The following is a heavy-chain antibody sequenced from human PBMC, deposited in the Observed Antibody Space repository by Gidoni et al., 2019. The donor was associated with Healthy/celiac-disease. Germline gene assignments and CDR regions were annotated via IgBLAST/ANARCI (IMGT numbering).Heavy chain of an antibody. CDR2: IIPICGTA. V-gene: IGHV1-69*12. CDR1: GGTFSSYA. CDR3: ARENPPL. J-gene: IGHJ4*02. Sequence: QVQLAQSGAEVKKPGSSVKVSCKAPGGTFSSYAISWVRQAPGQGLEWRGGIIPICGTANYAQKFHGKVTITADESTSTAYMELSRLRSEDTAVYYCARENPPLWGQGTLVTVSS.